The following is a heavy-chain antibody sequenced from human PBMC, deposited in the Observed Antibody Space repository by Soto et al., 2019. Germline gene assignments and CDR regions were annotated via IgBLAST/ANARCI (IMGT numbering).Heavy chain of an antibody. J-gene: IGHJ6*02. CDR2: IYHSGPT. D-gene: IGHD5-12*01. V-gene: IGHV4-4*02. CDR1: GVSISTTDW. CDR3: ARADFGYTGYDTSPYYYGMDV. Sequence: QVQLQQSGPGLVKPSGTLSLTCAVSGVSISTTDWWNWVRQPPGKGLEWIGEIYHSGPTNYNTSLKSRVTISLDKSKNHFSLQLSSMTAADTAVYYCARADFGYTGYDTSPYYYGMDVWGQGTTVTVSS.